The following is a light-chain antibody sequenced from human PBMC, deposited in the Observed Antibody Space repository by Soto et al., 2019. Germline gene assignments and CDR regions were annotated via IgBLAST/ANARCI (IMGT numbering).Light chain of an antibody. Sequence: IHLTQSPSFLSASVGYRVTIVCRASQGISNYLAWYQQRPGKAPKLLIYDASHLETGVPSRFSAGTSGTDFTFTISNLKPEDIATYYCQQYDNLPTFGGGTKVDIK. J-gene: IGKJ4*01. CDR2: DAS. CDR3: QQYDNLPT. CDR1: QGISNY. V-gene: IGKV1-33*01.